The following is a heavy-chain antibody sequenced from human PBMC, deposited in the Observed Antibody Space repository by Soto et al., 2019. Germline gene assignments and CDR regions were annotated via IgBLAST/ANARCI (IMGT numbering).Heavy chain of an antibody. CDR1: GGSISSSSYY. J-gene: IGHJ5*02. D-gene: IGHD3-10*01. V-gene: IGHV4-39*01. CDR3: ATTYGSGSYYNTNENWFDP. CDR2: IYYSGST. Sequence: SETLSLTCTVSGGSISSSSYYWGWIRQPPGKGLEWIGSIYYSGSTYYNPSLKSRVTISVDTSKNQFSLKLSSVTAADTAVYYCATTYGSGSYYNTNENWFDPWGQGTLVTVSS.